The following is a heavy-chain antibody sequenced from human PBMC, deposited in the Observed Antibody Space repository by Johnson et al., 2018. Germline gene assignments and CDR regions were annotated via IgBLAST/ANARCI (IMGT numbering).Heavy chain of an antibody. CDR2: ISYDGSNK. CDR3: ARTSTPYYYDSSGYWGYYYMDV. V-gene: IGHV3-30*03. J-gene: IGHJ6*03. D-gene: IGHD3-22*01. CDR1: GFTFSSFG. Sequence: QVQLVESGGGVVQPGRSLRLSCAASGFTFSSFGMHWVRQAPGKGLEWVAVISYDGSNKYYADSVKGRFTISRDNSKNPLYLQMNSLSAEDTAVYYCARTSTPYYYDSSGYWGYYYMDVWGKGTTVTVSS.